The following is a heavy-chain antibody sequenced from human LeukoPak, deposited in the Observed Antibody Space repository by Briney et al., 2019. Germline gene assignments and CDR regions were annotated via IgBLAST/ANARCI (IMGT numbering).Heavy chain of an antibody. J-gene: IGHJ5*02. D-gene: IGHD3-22*01. CDR2: IRSNSDGGTI. CDR1: GFTFSNAW. CDR3: ATDFYDST. V-gene: IGHV3-15*07. Sequence: GGSLRLSCATSGFTFSNAWMNWVRQAPGKGLEWVGRIRSNSDGGTIDYAAPVKGRFTLSRDDSKTTLYLQMSSLQTEDTAVYYCATDFYDSTWGQGNLVTVSS.